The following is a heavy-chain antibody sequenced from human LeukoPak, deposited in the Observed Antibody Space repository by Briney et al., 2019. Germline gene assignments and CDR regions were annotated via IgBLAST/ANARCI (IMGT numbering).Heavy chain of an antibody. CDR2: INHSGST. CDR1: GGSFSGYY. D-gene: IGHD6-19*01. Sequence: SETLSLTCAVYGGSFSGYYWSWIRQPPGKGLEWIGEINHSGSTNYNPSLKSRVTISVDTSKNQFSLKLSSVTAADSAVYYCARGRNSYSSGWFRDYGMDVWGKGTTVTVPS. J-gene: IGHJ6*04. V-gene: IGHV4-34*01. CDR3: ARGRNSYSSGWFRDYGMDV.